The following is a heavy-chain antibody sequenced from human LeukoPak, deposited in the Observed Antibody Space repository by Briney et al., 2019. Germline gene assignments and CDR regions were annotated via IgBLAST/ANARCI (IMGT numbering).Heavy chain of an antibody. V-gene: IGHV3-48*03. CDR3: ARDCPSVLRFPYAFYI. CDR2: IRIIGSNI. CDR1: GFTFSSYE. D-gene: IGHD3-3*01. Sequence: GRSLRLSCAASGFTFSSYEMNWVRQAPGKGLEWVSYIRIIGSNIYYADSVKGRFTISRDNARNTLYLQMNSLRTEDTAVYYCARDCPSVLRFPYAFYIWGEGTMVTVSS. J-gene: IGHJ3*02.